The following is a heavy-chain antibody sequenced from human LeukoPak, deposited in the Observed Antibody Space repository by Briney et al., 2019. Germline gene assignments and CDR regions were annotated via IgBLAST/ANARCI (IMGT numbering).Heavy chain of an antibody. CDR2: ITSTGRVV. CDR1: GFTFGDYE. V-gene: IGHV3-43*02. J-gene: IGHJ3*02. D-gene: IGHD3-10*01. Sequence: PGGSLRLSCATSGFTFGDYEMNWVRQAPGKGLEWLSYITSTGRVVYYIDSVKGRFTASRDNSKNSLCLQMNSLRTEDTALYYCAKGGIGAFDIWGQGTMVTVSS. CDR3: AKGGIGAFDI.